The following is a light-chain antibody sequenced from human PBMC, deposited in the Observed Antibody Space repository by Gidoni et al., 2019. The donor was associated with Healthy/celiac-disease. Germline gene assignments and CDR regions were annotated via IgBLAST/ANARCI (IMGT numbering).Light chain of an antibody. J-gene: IGLJ2*01. CDR1: KLGDKY. CDR3: QAWDSSTAQV. CDR2: QDS. Sequence: SYELTQPPSVSVSPGQTASIPCSGDKLGDKYACWYQQKPGQSPLLVIYQDSKRPSGIPERFSGSTSGNTATMTISGTQAMDEADYYCQAWDSSTAQVFGGGTKLTVL. V-gene: IGLV3-1*01.